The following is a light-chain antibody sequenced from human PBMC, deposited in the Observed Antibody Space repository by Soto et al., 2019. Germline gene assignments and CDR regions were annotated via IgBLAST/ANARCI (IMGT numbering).Light chain of an antibody. V-gene: IGKV3-20*01. J-gene: IGKJ5*01. CDR3: QQYGSSLSIT. CDR2: GPS. CDR1: QSVTSTH. Sequence: EVVLTQSPGTLSLSPGERATLSCRASQSVTSTHLAWYQQKPGQAPRLIIYGPSSRATGIPDRFSGSGSGTDFPLTISRLEPEDFAVYYCQQYGSSLSITFGQGTRLEI.